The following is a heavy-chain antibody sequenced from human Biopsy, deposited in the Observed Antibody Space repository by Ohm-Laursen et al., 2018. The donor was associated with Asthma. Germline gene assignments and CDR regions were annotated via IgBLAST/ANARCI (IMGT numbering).Heavy chain of an antibody. CDR1: YGSITSGGYY. J-gene: IGHJ4*02. CDR3: ARAQDYYDSRGYYRSFDY. V-gene: IGHV4-31*03. CDR2: IYYSGST. Sequence: TLSLTCTDSYGSITSGGYYWTWIRQHPGKGLEWIGFIYYSGSTYYNPSLKSRVSISIDTSKNQFSLKLSSVTAADTAVYYCARAQDYYDSRGYYRSFDYWGQGTLVTVSS. D-gene: IGHD3-22*01.